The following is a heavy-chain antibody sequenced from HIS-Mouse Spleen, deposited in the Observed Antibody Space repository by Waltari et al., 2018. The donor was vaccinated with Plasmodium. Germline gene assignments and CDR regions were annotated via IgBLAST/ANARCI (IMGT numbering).Heavy chain of an antibody. Sequence: QVQLQQWGAGLLKPSETLSLTCAVYGGSFSGYYWSWIRQPPGKGLGWIGEINHSGRTNYHPSLKRRVTISVDTSKNEFAPKLSSVTAADTAVYYCARGLRGHYWYFDLWGRGTLVTVSS. V-gene: IGHV4-34*01. CDR3: ARGLRGHYWYFDL. D-gene: IGHD3-10*01. CDR1: GGSFSGYY. CDR2: INHSGRT. J-gene: IGHJ2*01.